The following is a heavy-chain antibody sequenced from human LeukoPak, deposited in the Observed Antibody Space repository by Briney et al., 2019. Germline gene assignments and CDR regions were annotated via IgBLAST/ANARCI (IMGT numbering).Heavy chain of an antibody. CDR1: GGTFSSYA. J-gene: IGHJ4*02. CDR3: ARGSRPAVAGTFDY. CDR2: IIPIFGTA. V-gene: IGHV1-69*06. D-gene: IGHD6-19*01. Sequence: ASVKVSCKASGGTFSSYASSWVRQAPGQGLEWVGGIIPIFGTANYAQKFQGRVTITADKSTSTAYMELSSLRSEDTAVYYCARGSRPAVAGTFDYWGQGTLVTVSS.